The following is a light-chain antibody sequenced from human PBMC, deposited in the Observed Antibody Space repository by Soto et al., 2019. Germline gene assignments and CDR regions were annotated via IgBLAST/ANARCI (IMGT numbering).Light chain of an antibody. CDR2: EVN. Sequence: QSALTQPPSASGSPGQSVTISFTGTSSDVGGYKYVSWYQQHPGKAPKLMIFEVNKRPSGVPDRFSGSKSGNTASLTVSGLPAADEADYYCSSYAGINNLGVFGTGTKLTVL. CDR1: SSDVGGYKY. J-gene: IGLJ1*01. CDR3: SSYAGINNLGV. V-gene: IGLV2-8*01.